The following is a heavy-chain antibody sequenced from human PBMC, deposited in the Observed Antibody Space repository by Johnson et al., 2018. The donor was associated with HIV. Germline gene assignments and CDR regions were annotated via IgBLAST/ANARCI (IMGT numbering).Heavy chain of an antibody. V-gene: IGHV3-9*01. D-gene: IGHD1-26*01. CDR2: ISWNSGTI. J-gene: IGHJ3*02. CDR3: AKAPSWEPFPFDI. CDR1: GFTFDDYA. Sequence: VQLVESGGDLVQPGRSLRLSCAASGFTFDDYAMHWVRQAPGKGLEWDSGISWNSGTIDYADSVKGRLTISRDNAKKSLYLQMNSLRAEDTAVYYCAKAPSWEPFPFDIWGQGTMVTVSS.